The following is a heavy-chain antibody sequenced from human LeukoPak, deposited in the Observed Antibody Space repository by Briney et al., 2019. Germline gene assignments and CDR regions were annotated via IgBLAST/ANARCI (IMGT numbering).Heavy chain of an antibody. V-gene: IGHV3-73*01. CDR1: GFTFSTNA. CDR2: IRSKAHSYAT. Sequence: PGGSLRLSCAASGFTFSTNAMSWVRLASGQGLEWVGRIRSKAHSYATAYAASVNGRFTISRDDSKSTAYLQMNSLKTEDTAVYYCTRPQSGSYFLADWYFDLWGRGTLVTVSS. CDR3: TRPQSGSYFLADWYFDL. D-gene: IGHD1-26*01. J-gene: IGHJ2*01.